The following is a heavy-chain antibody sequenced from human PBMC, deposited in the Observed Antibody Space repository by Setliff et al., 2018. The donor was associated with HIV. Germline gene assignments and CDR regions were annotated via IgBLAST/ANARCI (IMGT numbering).Heavy chain of an antibody. V-gene: IGHV4-61*09. Sequence: SETLSLTCTVSGGSITSGSYSWTWIRQPAGKGLEWIGHVASSGNIDYNPSLKSRVTISADTSKNQLSLRLSSVTAADTAVYYCARSFGNGNSRLGNWGQGTLGTSPQ. D-gene: IGHD2-8*01. CDR3: ARSFGNGNSRLGN. J-gene: IGHJ4*02. CDR1: GGSITSGSYS. CDR2: VASSGNI.